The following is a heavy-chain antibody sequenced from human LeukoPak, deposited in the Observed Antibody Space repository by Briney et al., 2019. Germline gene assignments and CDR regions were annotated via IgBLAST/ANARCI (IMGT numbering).Heavy chain of an antibody. CDR2: INHSGST. CDR1: GGSFSGYY. J-gene: IGHJ4*02. V-gene: IGHV4-34*01. CDR3: ARGVLSYPPLDY. Sequence: SSETLSLTCAVYGGSFSGYYWSWIRQPPGKGLEWIGEINHSGSTNYNPSLKSRVTISVDTSKNQFSLKLSSVTAADTAVYYCARGVLSYPPLDYWGQGTLVTVSS. D-gene: IGHD1-26*01.